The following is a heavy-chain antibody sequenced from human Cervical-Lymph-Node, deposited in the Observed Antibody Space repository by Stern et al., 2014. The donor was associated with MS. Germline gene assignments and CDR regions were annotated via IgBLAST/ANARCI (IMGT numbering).Heavy chain of an antibody. CDR2: ISAYNGNT. CDR3: ARDAGYSSSWYPWFFDY. V-gene: IGHV1-18*01. D-gene: IGHD6-13*01. J-gene: IGHJ4*02. Sequence: VQLVESGAEVKKPGASVKVSCKASGYTFTNYGISWVRQAPGQGLEWMGWISAYNGNTNYAQKFQGRVTITTATSTTTAYMELRSLRSDDTAVYYCARDAGYSSSWYPWFFDYWGQGTLVTVSS. CDR1: GYTFTNYG.